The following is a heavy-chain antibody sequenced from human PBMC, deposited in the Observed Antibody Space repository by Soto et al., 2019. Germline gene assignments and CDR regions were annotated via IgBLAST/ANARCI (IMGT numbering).Heavy chain of an antibody. J-gene: IGHJ5*02. CDR3: AKEKLWSQLPNFGFDP. CDR1: GFTFSSYA. CDR2: ISGSGGST. V-gene: IGHV3-23*01. Sequence: PGGSLRLSCAASGFTFSSYAMSWVRQAPGKGLEWVSAISGSGGSTYYADSVKGRFTISRDNSKNTLYLQMNSLRAEDTAVYYCAKEKLWSQLPNFGFDPWGQGTLVSVSS. D-gene: IGHD3-3*01.